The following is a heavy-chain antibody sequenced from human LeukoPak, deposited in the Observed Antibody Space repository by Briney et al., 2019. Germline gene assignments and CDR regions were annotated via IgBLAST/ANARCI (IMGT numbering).Heavy chain of an antibody. CDR3: AKDAGNAFDI. V-gene: IGHV3-9*01. Sequence: GGSLRLSCAASGFTFDDYAMHWVRQAPGKGLEWVSGISWNSGSIGYADSVKGRFTIPRDNAKNSLYLQMNSLRAEDTALYYCAKDAGNAFDIWGQGTMVTVSS. CDR1: GFTFDDYA. J-gene: IGHJ3*02. CDR2: ISWNSGSI.